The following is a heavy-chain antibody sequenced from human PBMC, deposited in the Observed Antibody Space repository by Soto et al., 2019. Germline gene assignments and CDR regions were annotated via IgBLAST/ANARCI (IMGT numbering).Heavy chain of an antibody. D-gene: IGHD6-19*01. V-gene: IGHV3-30*18. CDR2: ISYDGSNK. CDR3: VKDGSSGWPYYYGMDV. J-gene: IGHJ6*02. Sequence: GSLRLSCAASGFTFSSYGMHWVRQAPGKGLEWVAVISYDGSNKYYADSVKGRFTISRDNSKNTLYLQMSSLRAEDTAVYYCVKDGSSGWPYYYGMDVWGQGTTVTVSS. CDR1: GFTFSSYG.